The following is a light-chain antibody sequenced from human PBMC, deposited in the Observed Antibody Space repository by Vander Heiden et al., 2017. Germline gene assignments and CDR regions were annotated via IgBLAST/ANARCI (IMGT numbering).Light chain of an antibody. CDR1: QYISNY. V-gene: IGKV1-39*01. CDR2: AAS. Sequence: DIQTTQSPSSLSASVGDRVTITCRASQYISNYLKWYQQKPGKAPKLLIYAASNLQSGVPSRFSGSGSGTDFTLTISSLQPEDFATYYCQQSFTTPLTFGGGTKVEIK. J-gene: IGKJ4*01. CDR3: QQSFTTPLT.